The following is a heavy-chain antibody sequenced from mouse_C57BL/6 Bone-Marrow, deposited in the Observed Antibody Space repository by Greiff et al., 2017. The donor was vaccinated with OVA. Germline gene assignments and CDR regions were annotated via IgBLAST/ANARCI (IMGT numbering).Heavy chain of an antibody. J-gene: IGHJ3*01. Sequence: VKVVESGAELARPGASVKLSCKASGYTFTSYGISWVKQRTGQGLEWIGVIYPRSGDTYYNEKFKGKATLTADKSSSTAYMELRSLTSEDSAVDFCSREGVYYYGSPRLGYWGQGTLVTVSA. D-gene: IGHD1-1*01. CDR3: SREGVYYYGSPRLGY. CDR2: IYPRSGDT. V-gene: IGHV1-81*01. CDR1: GYTFTSYG.